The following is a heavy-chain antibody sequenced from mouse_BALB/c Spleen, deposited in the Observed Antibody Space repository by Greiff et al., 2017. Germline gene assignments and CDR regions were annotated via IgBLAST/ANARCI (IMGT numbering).Heavy chain of an antibody. D-gene: IGHD2-1*01. V-gene: IGHV1-4*02. Sequence: QVQLQQSAAELARPGASGKMSCKASGSTFTSYTMNGVNRRPGQGLEWIGYINPSSGYTEYNQKFKDKTTLTADKSSSTAYMQLSSLTSEDSAVYYCAREGGNYEFAYWGQGTLVTVSA. CDR2: INPSSGYT. CDR1: GSTFTSYT. CDR3: AREGGNYEFAY. J-gene: IGHJ3*01.